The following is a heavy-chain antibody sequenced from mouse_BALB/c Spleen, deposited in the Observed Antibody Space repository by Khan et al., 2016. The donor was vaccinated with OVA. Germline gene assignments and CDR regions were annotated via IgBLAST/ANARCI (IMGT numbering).Heavy chain of an antibody. D-gene: IGHD3-2*02. J-gene: IGHJ2*01. CDR3: ARIQGGDFDY. CDR1: GYSITSDYA. Sequence: EVELVESGPGLVKPSQSLSLTCTVTGYSITSDYAWNWIRQFPGNKLEWMGYISYSGNTKYNPSLKSRISITRDTSKNQFFLQLNFVTIEDTATYYCARIQGGDFDYWGQGTTLIVSS. CDR2: ISYSGNT. V-gene: IGHV3-2*02.